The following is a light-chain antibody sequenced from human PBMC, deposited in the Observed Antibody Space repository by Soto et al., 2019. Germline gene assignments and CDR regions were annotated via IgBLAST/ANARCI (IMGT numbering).Light chain of an antibody. CDR3: QQYNNWPRT. Sequence: EIVLTQSPATLSLSPGERATLSCRASQNVSSYLAWYQQRPGQAPRLLIYDTSNRATGIPARFSGSGSGTDFTLTISSLQSEDFAVYYCQQYNNWPRTFGQGTKVDIK. CDR2: DTS. V-gene: IGKV3-11*01. CDR1: QNVSSY. J-gene: IGKJ1*01.